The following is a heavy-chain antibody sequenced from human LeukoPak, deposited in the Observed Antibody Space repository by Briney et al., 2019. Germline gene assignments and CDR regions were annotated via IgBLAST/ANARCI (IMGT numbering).Heavy chain of an antibody. D-gene: IGHD5-12*01. CDR3: ARDRKYSGYDFNWFDP. J-gene: IGHJ5*02. V-gene: IGHV1-46*01. Sequence: ASVKVSCKASGYTFTSYYMHWVRQAPGQGLEWMGIINPSGGSTSYAQKFQGRVTITADKSTSTAYMELSSLRSEDTAVYYCARDRKYSGYDFNWFDPWGQGTLVTVSS. CDR1: GYTFTSYY. CDR2: INPSGGST.